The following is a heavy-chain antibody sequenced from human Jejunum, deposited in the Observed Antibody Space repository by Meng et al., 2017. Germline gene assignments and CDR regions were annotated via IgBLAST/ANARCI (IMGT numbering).Heavy chain of an antibody. CDR2: IFNNGGT. D-gene: IGHD3-10*01. CDR3: VRDDGSAPYDS. J-gene: IGHJ4*02. CDR1: GFSVSSYY. Sequence: GESLKISCAASGFSVSSYYMSWVRQAPGKGLGWVSVIFNNGGTYYADSVKGRFTISRDNSKNTLYLQMHSLRHEDTAVYYCVRDDGSAPYDSWGQGTLVTVSS. V-gene: IGHV3-53*05.